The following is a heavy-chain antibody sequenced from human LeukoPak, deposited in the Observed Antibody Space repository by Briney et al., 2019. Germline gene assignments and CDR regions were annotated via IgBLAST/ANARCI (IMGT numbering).Heavy chain of an antibody. D-gene: IGHD3-10*02. CDR3: AELGVTMIGGV. J-gene: IGHJ6*04. V-gene: IGHV3-48*03. Sequence: GGSLRLSCAASGFTFSSYEMNWVRQAPGKGLEGVSYISSSGSTIYYADSVKGRFTISRDDAKNSLYLQMNSLRAEDTAVYYCAELGVTMIGGVWGKGTTVTISS. CDR2: ISSSGSTI. CDR1: GFTFSSYE.